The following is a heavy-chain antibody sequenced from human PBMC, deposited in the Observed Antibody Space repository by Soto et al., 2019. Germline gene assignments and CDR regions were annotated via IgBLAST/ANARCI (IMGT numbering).Heavy chain of an antibody. CDR1: GGSISSYY. J-gene: IGHJ6*02. CDR2: IYYSGST. CDR3: ARDHAMVRGVTTYYYYGMDV. Sequence: PSETLFLTCTVSGGSISSYYWSWIRQPPGKGLEWIGYIYYSGSTNYNPSLKSRVTISVDTSKNQFSLKLSSVTAADTAVYYCARDHAMVRGVTTYYYYGMDVWGQGTTVTVSS. V-gene: IGHV4-59*01. D-gene: IGHD3-10*01.